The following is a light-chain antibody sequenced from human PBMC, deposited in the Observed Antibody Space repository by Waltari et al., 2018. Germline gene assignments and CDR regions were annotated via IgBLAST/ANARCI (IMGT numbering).Light chain of an antibody. V-gene: IGKV3-15*01. Sequence: EIVMTQSPATLSVSPGETATLSCRASQSVSSNVAWYQKKPGQAPRLLIYDASTRATSIPAKFRGSGSGTEFTLTISSRQSGDFAVYYCQQYNRWPPITFGHGTRLEIK. CDR1: QSVSSN. J-gene: IGKJ5*01. CDR2: DAS. CDR3: QQYNRWPPIT.